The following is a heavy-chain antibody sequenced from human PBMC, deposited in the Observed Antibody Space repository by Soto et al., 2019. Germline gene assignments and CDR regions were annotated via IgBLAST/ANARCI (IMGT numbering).Heavy chain of an antibody. Sequence: KPSETLSLTCTVSGGSISNYYWSWIRQPPGKGLEWIGYIYYRGRTNYNPSLKSRVNKSVDTSKNLFSLKLTSVTAADTAVYYCARDKITGLFDYWGQGTLVTVS. D-gene: IGHD2-8*02. J-gene: IGHJ4*02. CDR3: ARDKITGLFDY. V-gene: IGHV4-59*12. CDR2: IYYRGRT. CDR1: GGSISNYY.